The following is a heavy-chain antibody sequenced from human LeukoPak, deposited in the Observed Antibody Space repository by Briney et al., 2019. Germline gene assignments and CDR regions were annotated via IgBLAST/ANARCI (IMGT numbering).Heavy chain of an antibody. D-gene: IGHD3-10*01. CDR1: GFTFSDYI. J-gene: IGHJ4*02. CDR3: ARGRITMVRGVISHFDY. V-gene: IGHV3-66*01. Sequence: PGGSLRLSCAASGFTFSDYILDWVRQAPGKGLEWVSVIYSGGSTYYADSVKGRFTISRDNSKNTLYLQMNSLRAEDTAVYYCARGRITMVRGVISHFDYWGQGTLVTVSS. CDR2: IYSGGST.